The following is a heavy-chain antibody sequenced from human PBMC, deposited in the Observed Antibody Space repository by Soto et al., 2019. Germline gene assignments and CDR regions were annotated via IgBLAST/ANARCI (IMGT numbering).Heavy chain of an antibody. D-gene: IGHD4-17*01. Sequence: SETLSLPCSVSGGSVSNKTYYWSWIRQPPGKRLEWIGYVYYSGTTNYNPSLKSRVTISVDLSKNQFSLRLSSVTTADTALYYCARTTAVPNTLQSRYFFDYWGQGTLVTVSS. CDR2: VYYSGTT. V-gene: IGHV4-61*01. CDR3: ARTTAVPNTLQSRYFFDY. CDR1: GGSVSNKTYY. J-gene: IGHJ4*02.